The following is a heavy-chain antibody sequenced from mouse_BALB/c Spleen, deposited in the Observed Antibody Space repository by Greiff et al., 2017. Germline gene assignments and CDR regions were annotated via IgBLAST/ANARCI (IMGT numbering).Heavy chain of an antibody. CDR3: ARGRDYAMDD. V-gene: IGHV5-4*02. Sequence: EVQLVESGGGLVKPGGSLKLSCAASGFTFSDYYMYWVRQTPEKRLEWVATISDGGSYTYYPDSVKGRFTISRDNAKNNLYLQMSSLKSEDTAMYYCARGRDYAMDDWGQGTSVTVSS. J-gene: IGHJ4*01. D-gene: IGHD3-3*01. CDR1: GFTFSDYY. CDR2: ISDGGSYT.